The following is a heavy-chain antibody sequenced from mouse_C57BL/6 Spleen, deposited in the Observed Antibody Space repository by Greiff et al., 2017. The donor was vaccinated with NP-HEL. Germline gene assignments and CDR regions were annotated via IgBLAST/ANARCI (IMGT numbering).Heavy chain of an antibody. V-gene: IGHV1-80*01. CDR3: ARYDYSNEGYFDY. Sequence: QVQLQQSGAELVKPGASVKISCKASGYAFSSYWMNWVKQRPGRGLEWIGQIYPGDGDTNYNGKFKGKATLTADKSSSTAYMQLSSLTSEDSAVYFCARYDYSNEGYFDYWGQGTTLTVSS. CDR2: IYPGDGDT. J-gene: IGHJ2*01. D-gene: IGHD2-5*01. CDR1: GYAFSSYW.